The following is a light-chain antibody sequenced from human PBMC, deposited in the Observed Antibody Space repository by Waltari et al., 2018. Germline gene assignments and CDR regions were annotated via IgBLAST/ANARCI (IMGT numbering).Light chain of an antibody. Sequence: SVLTHPPSASGTPGQRVPLPCPGTSPNLRRYFVYCYQQLPGTAPKLLIYRNKQRPSGVPDRFSGSTSGTSASLAISGLRSEDEADYYCVVWDDSLRGRVFGGGTKLTVL. CDR2: RNK. J-gene: IGLJ3*02. V-gene: IGLV1-47*01. CDR3: VVWDDSLRGRV. CDR1: SPNLRRYF.